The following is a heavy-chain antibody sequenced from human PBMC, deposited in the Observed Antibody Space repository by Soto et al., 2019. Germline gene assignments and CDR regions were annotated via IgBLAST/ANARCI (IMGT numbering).Heavy chain of an antibody. CDR2: IHGSGGNT. CDR3: ARGKDRDTVTTFDY. CDR1: GFTFSSYA. D-gene: IGHD4-17*01. J-gene: IGHJ4*02. Sequence: GGSLRLSCAASGFTFSSYAMNWVSQAPGKGLEWVAVIHGSGGNTYYADSVKGRFTISRDNSENTVYLQMSSLRAGDTAVYYCARGKDRDTVTTFDYWGQGTLVTVSS. V-gene: IGHV3-23*01.